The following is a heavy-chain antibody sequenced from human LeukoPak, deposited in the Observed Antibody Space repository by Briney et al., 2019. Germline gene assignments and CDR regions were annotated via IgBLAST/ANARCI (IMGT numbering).Heavy chain of an antibody. CDR3: ARALCSGGTCYLDY. CDR2: IYTSGSS. D-gene: IGHD2-15*01. Sequence: SQTLSLTCTVSGGSISSGSYYWTWIRQPAGKGLELIGRIYTSGSSSYNPSLKSRVTISVDKSKNHFSLKLNSVTAADTAVYYCARALCSGGTCYLDYWGQGTLVTVSS. V-gene: IGHV4-61*02. J-gene: IGHJ4*02. CDR1: GGSISSGSYY.